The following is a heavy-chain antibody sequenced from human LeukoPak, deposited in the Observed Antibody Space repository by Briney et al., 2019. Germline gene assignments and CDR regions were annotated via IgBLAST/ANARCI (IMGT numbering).Heavy chain of an antibody. J-gene: IGHJ4*02. CDR3: ARQTGSGLFILP. V-gene: IGHV4-39*01. D-gene: IGHD3/OR15-3a*01. Sequence: SETLSLTCTVSGGSISSSSYYWGWIRQPPGKGLEWIGSIYYSGSTYYNASLKSQVSISIDTSKNQFSLRLTSVTAADTAVYYCARQTGSGLFILPGGQGTLVTVSS. CDR1: GGSISSSSYY. CDR2: IYYSGST.